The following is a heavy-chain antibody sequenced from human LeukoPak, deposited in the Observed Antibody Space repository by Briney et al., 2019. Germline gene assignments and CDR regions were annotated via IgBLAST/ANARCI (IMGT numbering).Heavy chain of an antibody. D-gene: IGHD3-10*01. CDR3: ALQGVRGVSYYFDY. Sequence: ASVKVSCKASGYTFTSYGISWVRQAPGQGLEWMGWISAYNGNTNYAQKLQGRVTITRDTSASTAYMELSSLRSEDMAVYYCALQGVRGVSYYFDYWGQGTLVTVSS. CDR1: GYTFTSYG. V-gene: IGHV1-18*03. CDR2: ISAYNGNT. J-gene: IGHJ4*02.